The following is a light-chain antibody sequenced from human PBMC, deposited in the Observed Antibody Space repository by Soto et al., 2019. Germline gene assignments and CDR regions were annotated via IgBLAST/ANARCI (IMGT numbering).Light chain of an antibody. J-gene: IGLJ2*01. CDR3: QTWGTGIQV. CDR1: SGHSSYA. Sequence: QLVLTQSPSASASLGASVKLTCTLSSGHSSYAIAWHQQQPEKGPRYLMKLNSDGSHSKGDGIPDRFSGSSSGAERYLTISSLQSEEEADYYCQTWGTGIQVFGGGTKRTVL. CDR2: LNSDGSH. V-gene: IGLV4-69*01.